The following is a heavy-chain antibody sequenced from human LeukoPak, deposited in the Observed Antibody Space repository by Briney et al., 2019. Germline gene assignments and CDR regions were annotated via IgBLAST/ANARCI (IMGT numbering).Heavy chain of an antibody. CDR2: FDPEDGET. Sequence: ASVKVSCKVSGYTLTELSMHWVRQAPGKGLEWMGGFDPEDGETIYAQKFQGRVTMTEDTSTDTAYMELSSLRSEDTAVYYCVGVVIRRRHAFDIWGQGTMVTVSS. CDR1: GYTLTELS. D-gene: IGHD3-3*01. V-gene: IGHV1-24*01. CDR3: VGVVIRRRHAFDI. J-gene: IGHJ3*02.